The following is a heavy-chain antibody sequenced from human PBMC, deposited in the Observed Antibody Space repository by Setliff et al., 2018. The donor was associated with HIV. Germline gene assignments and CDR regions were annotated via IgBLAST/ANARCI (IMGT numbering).Heavy chain of an antibody. J-gene: IGHJ5*01. V-gene: IGHV4-39*07. CDR1: GGSTSNNNYY. CDR3: ARGGYSSKWYSWFDP. Sequence: PSETLSLTCTVSGGSTSNNNYYWGWIRQPPGKGLEWIGSIYYSGSTYYSPSLRSRVTISVDTTKKQLFLRVRSVTAADTAVYYCARGGYSSKWYSWFDPWGQGTLVTVSS. CDR2: IYYSGST. D-gene: IGHD2-2*01.